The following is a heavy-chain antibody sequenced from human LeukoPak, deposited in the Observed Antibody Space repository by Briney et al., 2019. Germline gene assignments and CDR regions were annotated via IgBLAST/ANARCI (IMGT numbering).Heavy chain of an antibody. V-gene: IGHV1-8*01. CDR1: GYTFTSYD. CDR2: MNPNSGNT. J-gene: IGHJ4*02. D-gene: IGHD2-2*01. Sequence: ASVKVSCKASGYTFTSYDINWVRQATGQGLEWMGWMNPNSGNTGYAQKFQGRVTMTRNTSISTAYMELSSLRSEDTAVYYCARDRPLGIVVVPAAPDYWGQGTLVTVSS. CDR3: ARDRPLGIVVVPAAPDY.